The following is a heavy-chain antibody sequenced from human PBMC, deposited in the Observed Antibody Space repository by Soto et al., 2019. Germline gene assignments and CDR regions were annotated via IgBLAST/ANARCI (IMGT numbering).Heavy chain of an antibody. J-gene: IGHJ4*02. Sequence: SGPALVKATHTLPVTCHLCGFSFTTSGVCGRWSRETPGRSXKRLTLIYFNVDRRFSPSLXTKVTIAGDTSKNQGVLSLTNVDPRDPATYICADSDGGYEIIYFDLGGQGIPVTVSS. CDR2: IYFNVDR. V-gene: IGHV2-5*01. CDR3: ADSDGGYEIIYFDL. CDR1: GFSFTTSGVC. D-gene: IGHD5-12*01.